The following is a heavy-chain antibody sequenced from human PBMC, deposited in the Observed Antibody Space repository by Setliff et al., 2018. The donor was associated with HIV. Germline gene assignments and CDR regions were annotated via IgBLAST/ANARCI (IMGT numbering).Heavy chain of an antibody. D-gene: IGHD6-6*01. Sequence: SETLSLTCTVSGSSISGHFWTWIRQPPGKGLEWIGYIYTTGSTNYNPSPTSRVTISVDTSRNQFSLKLSSVTAADTAVYYCARLVGGDTRSSFFFDYWGQGTLVTVSS. CDR1: GSSISGHF. V-gene: IGHV4-4*08. CDR3: ARLVGGDTRSSFFFDY. J-gene: IGHJ4*02. CDR2: IYTTGST.